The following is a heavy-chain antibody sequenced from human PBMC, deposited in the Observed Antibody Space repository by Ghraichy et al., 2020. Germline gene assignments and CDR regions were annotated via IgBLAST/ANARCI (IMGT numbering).Heavy chain of an antibody. Sequence: GESLNISCAASGFTFSSYSMNWVRQAPGKGLEWVSSISSSSSYIYYADSVKGRFTISRDNAKNSLYLQMNSLRAEDTAVYYCARPNYYGSGSYSFDYWGQGTLVTVSS. D-gene: IGHD3-10*01. J-gene: IGHJ4*02. V-gene: IGHV3-21*01. CDR2: ISSSSSYI. CDR1: GFTFSSYS. CDR3: ARPNYYGSGSYSFDY.